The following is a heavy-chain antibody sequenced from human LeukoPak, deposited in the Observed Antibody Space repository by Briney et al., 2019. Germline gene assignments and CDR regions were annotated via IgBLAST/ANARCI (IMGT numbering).Heavy chain of an antibody. CDR2: INPSGGST. Sequence: GASVKLSCKASGYTFTSYYMHWVRQAPGQGLEWMGIINPSGGSTSYAQKFQGRVTMTRDTSTSTVYMELSSLRSEDTAVYYCARDDPESSGWPDFDYWGQGTLVTVSS. J-gene: IGHJ4*02. CDR1: GYTFTSYY. D-gene: IGHD6-19*01. CDR3: ARDDPESSGWPDFDY. V-gene: IGHV1-46*01.